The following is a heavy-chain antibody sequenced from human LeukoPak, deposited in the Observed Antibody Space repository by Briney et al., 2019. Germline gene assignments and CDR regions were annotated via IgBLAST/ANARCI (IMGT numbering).Heavy chain of an antibody. CDR3: ARQSAITAAGSFDP. CDR1: GGSISSYY. D-gene: IGHD6-13*01. J-gene: IGHJ5*02. V-gene: IGHV4-59*01. Sequence: PSETLSLTCTVSGGSISSYYWSWIRQPPGKGLEWIGYIYYSGSTNYNPSLKSRVTISVDTSKNQFSLKLSSVTAADTAVYYCARQSAITAAGSFDPWGQGTRVTVSS. CDR2: IYYSGST.